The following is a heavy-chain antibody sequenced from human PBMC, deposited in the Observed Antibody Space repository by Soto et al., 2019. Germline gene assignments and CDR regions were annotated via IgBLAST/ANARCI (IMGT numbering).Heavy chain of an antibody. J-gene: IGHJ3*02. CDR3: ARADRCSSTRCYPPWI. CDR2: IWYDGSNK. Sequence: QVQLVESGGGVVQPGRSLRLSCAASGFTFSSYGMHWVRQAPGKGLEWVAVIWYDGSNKYYADSVKGRFTISRDNSKNTLYLQMTSLTAEDTAVYYCARADRCSSTRCYPPWIWGQGTMVTVSS. V-gene: IGHV3-33*01. CDR1: GFTFSSYG. D-gene: IGHD2-2*01.